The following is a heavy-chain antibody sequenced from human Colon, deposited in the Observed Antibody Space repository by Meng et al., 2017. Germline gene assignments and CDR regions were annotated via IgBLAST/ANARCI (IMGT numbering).Heavy chain of an antibody. Sequence: ASVKVSCKTSGYTFTDHYVHWVRQAPGQGLEWMGWINPKSGDTNSAQNFQGRVTMTWDTSITTAYMEVNSLTSDDTAVYYCARLGLGLGDFSNYRWFDYWGQGTLVTVSS. CDR3: ARLGLGLGDFSNYRWFDY. D-gene: IGHD1-7*01. J-gene: IGHJ4*02. CDR2: INPKSGDT. V-gene: IGHV1-2*02. CDR1: GYTFTDHY.